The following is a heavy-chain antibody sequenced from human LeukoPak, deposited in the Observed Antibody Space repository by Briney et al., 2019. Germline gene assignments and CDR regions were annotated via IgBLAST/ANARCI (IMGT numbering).Heavy chain of an antibody. CDR3: ARSGDIAAAGTDY. Sequence: ASVKVSCKASGYTSTGYYMHWVRQAPGQGLEWMGWINPNSGGTNYAQKFQGRVTMTTDTSTSTAYMELRSLRSDDTAVYYCARSGDIAAAGTDYWGQGTLVTVSS. J-gene: IGHJ4*02. CDR2: INPNSGGT. D-gene: IGHD6-13*01. CDR1: GYTSTGYY. V-gene: IGHV1-2*02.